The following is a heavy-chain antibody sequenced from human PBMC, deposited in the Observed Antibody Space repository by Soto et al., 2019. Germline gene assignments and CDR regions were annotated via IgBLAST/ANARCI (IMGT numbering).Heavy chain of an antibody. CDR2: IYYSGST. D-gene: IGHD6-13*01. CDR1: GGSISSGGYY. J-gene: IGHJ5*02. CDR3: ARVLGQQLANWFDP. V-gene: IGHV4-31*03. Sequence: PSETLSLTCTVSGGSISSGGYYWSWIRQHPGKGLEWIGYIYYSGSTYYNPSLKSRVTISVDTSKNQFSLKLSSVTAADTAVYYCARVLGQQLANWFDPWGQGTLVTVSS.